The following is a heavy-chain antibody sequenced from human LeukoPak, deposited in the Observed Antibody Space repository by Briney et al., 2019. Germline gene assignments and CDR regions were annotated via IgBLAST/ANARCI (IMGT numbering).Heavy chain of an antibody. Sequence: ASVKVSFKASGYTFTGYYIHWVRPPPGQGLEWMGWINPNSWSTNYAQKFQGRLTNTRHRSINPAYLDLRSLTSDDPAVYYCARDKPAEPALAFWGQGTLVTVSS. CDR3: ARDKPAEPALAF. V-gene: IGHV1-2*02. CDR1: GYTFTGYY. J-gene: IGHJ4*02. CDR2: INPNSWST.